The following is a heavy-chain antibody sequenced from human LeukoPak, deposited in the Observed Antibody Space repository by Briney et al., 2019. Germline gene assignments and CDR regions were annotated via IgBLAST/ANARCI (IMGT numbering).Heavy chain of an antibody. CDR1: GFTFSSYW. D-gene: IGHD3-3*01. J-gene: IGHJ4*02. CDR3: AGRPFEYYDFWSGYYLFDY. Sequence: PGGSLRLSCAASGFTFSSYWMSWVRQAPGKGLEWVANIKQDGSEKYYVDSVKGRFTISRDNAKNSLYLQMNSLRAEDTAVYYCAGRPFEYYDFWSGYYLFDYWGQGTLVTVSS. CDR2: IKQDGSEK. V-gene: IGHV3-7*01.